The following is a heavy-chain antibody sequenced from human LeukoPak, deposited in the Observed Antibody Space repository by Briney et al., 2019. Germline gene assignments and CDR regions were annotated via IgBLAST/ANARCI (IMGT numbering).Heavy chain of an antibody. CDR1: GGSISSYY. Sequence: SETLSLTCTVSGGSISSYYWSWIRQPPGKGLEWIGYIYYSGSTNYNPSLKSRVTISVDTSKNQFSLKLSSVTAADTAVYYCARGIGIAVAQWMVLFDYWGQGTLVTVSS. CDR3: ARGIGIAVAQWMVLFDY. J-gene: IGHJ4*02. D-gene: IGHD6-19*01. V-gene: IGHV4-59*01. CDR2: IYYSGST.